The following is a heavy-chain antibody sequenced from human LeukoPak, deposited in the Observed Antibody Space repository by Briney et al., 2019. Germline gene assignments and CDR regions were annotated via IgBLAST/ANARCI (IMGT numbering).Heavy chain of an antibody. Sequence: GGSLRLSCVASGFTITNNWMYWVRQAPGRGLMWASRIKNDESTAVYADSVKGRFTISRDNAKNTLYLQMNSLRVEDTAVYYCATVFKGSSLEDYWGQGTRVTVSS. J-gene: IGHJ4*02. V-gene: IGHV3-74*03. CDR1: GFTITNNW. CDR3: ATVFKGSSLEDY. CDR2: IKNDESTA. D-gene: IGHD1-26*01.